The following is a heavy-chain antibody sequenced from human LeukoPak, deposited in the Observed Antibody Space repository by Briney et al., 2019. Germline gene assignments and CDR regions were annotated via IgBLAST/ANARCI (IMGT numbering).Heavy chain of an antibody. CDR3: ARDLGITGEGAFDI. J-gene: IGHJ3*02. CDR2: IYHSGST. D-gene: IGHD7-27*01. Sequence: PSQTLSLTCTVSGGSISSGGYYWSWIRQPPGKGLEWIGYIYHSGSTYYNPSLKSRVTISVDTSKNQFSLKLSSVTAADTAVYYCARDLGITGEGAFDIWGQGTMVTVSS. V-gene: IGHV4-30-2*01. CDR1: GGSISSGGYY.